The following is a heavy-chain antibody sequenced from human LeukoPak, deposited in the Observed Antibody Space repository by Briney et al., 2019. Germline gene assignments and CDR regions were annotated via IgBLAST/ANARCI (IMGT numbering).Heavy chain of an antibody. CDR2: TYYRSKWYN. V-gene: IGHV6-1*01. J-gene: IGHJ5*02. CDR1: GDSVSTNSAA. D-gene: IGHD3-10*01. CDR3: ARDIDYYDSGTYYNSRWFDP. Sequence: SQTLSLTCAISGDSVSTNSAAWNWIRQSPSRGLEWLGRTYYRSKWYNDYAVSVKSRISINPDTSKNQFSLQLNSVTPEDTAVYYCARDIDYYDSGTYYNSRWFDPWGQGTLVTVSS.